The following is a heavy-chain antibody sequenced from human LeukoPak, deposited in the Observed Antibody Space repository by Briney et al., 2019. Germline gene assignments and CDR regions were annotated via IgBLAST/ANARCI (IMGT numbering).Heavy chain of an antibody. J-gene: IGHJ4*02. V-gene: IGHV4-59*01. D-gene: IGHD3-22*01. CDR3: ARGLYDSSGYYYFDY. Sequence: SESLSLTCTVSGGSISSYYWSWIRQPPREGLEWIGYIYYSGSTNYNPSLKSRVTISVDTSKNQFSLKLSSVTAADTAVYYCARGLYDSSGYYYFDYWGQGTLVTVSS. CDR2: IYYSGST. CDR1: GGSISSYY.